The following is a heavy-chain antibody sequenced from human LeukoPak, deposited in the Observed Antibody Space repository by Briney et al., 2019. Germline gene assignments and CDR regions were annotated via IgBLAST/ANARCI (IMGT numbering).Heavy chain of an antibody. D-gene: IGHD1-26*01. CDR1: GGSISSHY. CDR3: AREGLGGSYFNWFDP. J-gene: IGHJ5*02. CDR2: IYYSGST. V-gene: IGHV4-59*11. Sequence: SSETLSLTCTVSGGSISSHYWSWIRQPPGKGLEWIGYIYYSGSTNYNPSLKSRVTISVDTSKNQFSLQLSSVTAADTAVYYCAREGLGGSYFNWFDPWGQGTLVTVSS.